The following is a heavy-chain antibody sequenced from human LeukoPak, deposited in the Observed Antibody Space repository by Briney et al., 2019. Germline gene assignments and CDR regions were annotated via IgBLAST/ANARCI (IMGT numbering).Heavy chain of an antibody. CDR2: IYYSGST. D-gene: IGHD6-6*01. J-gene: IGHJ1*01. V-gene: IGHV4-61*01. CDR3: ARPSTKYSSSSGYFQH. Sequence: SETLSLTCTVSGGSVSSGNYYWSWIWQPPGKGLDWIGYIYYSGSTNYNPSLKSRVTISVDTSKNQFSLKLSSVTAADTAVYYCARPSTKYSSSSGYFQHWGQGTLVTVSS. CDR1: GGSVSSGNYY.